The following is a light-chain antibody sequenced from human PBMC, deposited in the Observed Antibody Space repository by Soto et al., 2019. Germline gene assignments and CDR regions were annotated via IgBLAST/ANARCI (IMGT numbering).Light chain of an antibody. CDR3: SSYAGSYYV. CDR2: EVS. Sequence: QSALTQPPSASGSPGQSVTIYCTGTSSDVGGYNYVSWYQQHPGKAPKLMIYEVSKRPSGVPDRFSRSKSGNTASPTVSGLQAEDESDYYCSSYAGSYYVFGTGTKLTVL. J-gene: IGLJ1*01. CDR1: SSDVGGYNY. V-gene: IGLV2-8*01.